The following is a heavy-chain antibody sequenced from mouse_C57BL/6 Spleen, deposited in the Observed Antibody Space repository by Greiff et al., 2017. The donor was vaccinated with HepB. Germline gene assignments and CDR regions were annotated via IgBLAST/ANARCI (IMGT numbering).Heavy chain of an antibody. Sequence: QVQLQQPGAELVMPGASVKLSCKASGYTFTSYWMHWVKQRPGQGLEWIGEIDPSDSYTNYNQKFKGKSTLTVDKSSSTAYMQLSSLTSEDSAVYYCTRSYGNYLRYIDVWGKGTTVTVSS. V-gene: IGHV1-69*01. CDR3: TRSYGNYLRYIDV. J-gene: IGHJ1*03. CDR2: IDPSDSYT. CDR1: GYTFTSYW. D-gene: IGHD2-1*01.